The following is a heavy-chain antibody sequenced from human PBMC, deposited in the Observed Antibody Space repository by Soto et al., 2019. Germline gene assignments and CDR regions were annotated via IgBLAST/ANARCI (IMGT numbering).Heavy chain of an antibody. CDR2: IKQDGSEK. V-gene: IGHV3-7*01. CDR1: GFTFSSDC. Sequence: GGSLRLSFAPSGFTFSSDCISWVRQAPGKGLEGVANIKQDGSEKYYVDSVKCRFTISRDNAKNSMYLQMNSLRAEDTAVYYCASAPREIDCSGGSSYSRYYSYYMDVWGKGTTVTVSS. CDR3: ASAPREIDCSGGSSYSRYYSYYMDV. J-gene: IGHJ6*03. D-gene: IGHD2-15*01.